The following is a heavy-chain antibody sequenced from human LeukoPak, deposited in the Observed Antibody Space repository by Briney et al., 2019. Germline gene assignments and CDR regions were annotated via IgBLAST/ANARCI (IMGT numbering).Heavy chain of an antibody. CDR3: ATGVATAFTY. J-gene: IGHJ4*02. Sequence: ASVKVSCKASGYTFTGYYIHWVRQAPGQGLEWMAWINPDSGDSYSAPKFQGGVNMTRDTSISTASMEVSWLSSDDTAVYYCATGVATAFTYWGQGTLVTVSS. V-gene: IGHV1-2*02. CDR1: GYTFTGYY. CDR2: INPDSGDS. D-gene: IGHD5-12*01.